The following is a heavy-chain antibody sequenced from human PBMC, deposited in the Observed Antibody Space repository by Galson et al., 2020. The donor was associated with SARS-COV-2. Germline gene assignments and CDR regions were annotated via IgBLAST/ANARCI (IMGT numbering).Heavy chain of an antibody. V-gene: IGHV2-70*17. Sequence: ESGPTLVKPTQTLTLTCTFSGFSRSTSGMCVSWIRQPPGKALEWLARIDWDDDKFYSTSLKTRLTISKDTSKNQVVLTMTNMDPVDTATYYCARIRPKAVGTTYWYFDLWGRGTLVTVSS. CDR2: IDWDDDK. CDR3: ARIRPKAVGTTYWYFDL. CDR1: GFSRSTSGMC. J-gene: IGHJ2*01. D-gene: IGHD6-13*01.